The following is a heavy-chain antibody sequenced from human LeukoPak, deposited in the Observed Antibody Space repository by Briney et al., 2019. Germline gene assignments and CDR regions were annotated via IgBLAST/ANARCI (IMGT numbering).Heavy chain of an antibody. CDR2: INPNSGGT. CDR3: ARVGEYQLLFGRFDY. CDR1: GYTFTGYY. Sequence: ASVKVSCKASGYTFTGYYMHWVRQAPGQGLEWMGWINPNSGGTNYAQKSQGRVTMTRDTSISTAYMELSRLRSDDTAVYYCARVGEYQLLFGRFDYWGQGTLVTVSS. V-gene: IGHV1-2*02. D-gene: IGHD2-2*01. J-gene: IGHJ4*02.